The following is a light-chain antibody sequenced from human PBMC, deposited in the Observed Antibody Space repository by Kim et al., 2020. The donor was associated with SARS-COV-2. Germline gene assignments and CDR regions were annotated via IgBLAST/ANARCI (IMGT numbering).Light chain of an antibody. V-gene: IGKV1-39*01. Sequence: DIQMTQSPSSLSASVGDRVTITCRARQSITTYLNWYQQKPGKAPNLLIYGTSNLQSGVPSRFGGSGFGTDFTLTISNLQPEDSAIYYCQQSYNIPLTFGGGTKVDIK. J-gene: IGKJ4*01. CDR3: QQSYNIPLT. CDR2: GTS. CDR1: QSITTY.